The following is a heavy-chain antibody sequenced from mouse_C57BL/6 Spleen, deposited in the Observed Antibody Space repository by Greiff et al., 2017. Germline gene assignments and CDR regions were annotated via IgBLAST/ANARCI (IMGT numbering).Heavy chain of an antibody. CDR3: TRGTTVVARWYFDY. Sequence: QVQLKQSGAELVRPGASVTLSCKASGYTFTDYEMHWVKQTPVHGLEWIGAIDPETGGTAYNQKFKGKAILTADKSSSTAYMELRSLTSEDSAVYYCTRGTTVVARWYFDYWGQGTTLTVSS. CDR1: GYTFTDYE. V-gene: IGHV1-15*01. J-gene: IGHJ2*01. CDR2: IDPETGGT. D-gene: IGHD1-1*01.